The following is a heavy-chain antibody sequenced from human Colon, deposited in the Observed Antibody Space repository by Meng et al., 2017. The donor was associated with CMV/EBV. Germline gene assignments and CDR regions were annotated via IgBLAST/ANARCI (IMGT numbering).Heavy chain of an antibody. Sequence: QVHAQQGGAGLFKPSEALSLTCAGYGGSFSGYYWGWIRQPPGKGLEWIGEINHSGSTNYNPSLKSRVTISVDTSKNQFSLKLSSVTAADTAVYYCARGLYGSGRHQIDYWGQGTLVTVSS. J-gene: IGHJ4*02. CDR1: GGSFSGYY. V-gene: IGHV4-34*01. D-gene: IGHD3-10*01. CDR2: INHSGST. CDR3: ARGLYGSGRHQIDY.